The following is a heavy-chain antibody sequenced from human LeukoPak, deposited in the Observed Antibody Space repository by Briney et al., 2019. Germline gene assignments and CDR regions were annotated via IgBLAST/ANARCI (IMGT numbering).Heavy chain of an antibody. J-gene: IGHJ4*02. CDR2: IKQDGSEK. Sequence: GGSLRLSCAASGFTFSSYWMSWVRQAPGKGLEWVANIKQDGSEKYYVDSVKGRFTISRDNAKNSLYLQMNSLRAEDTAVYYCVNLFCSGGSCPPFDYWGQGTLVTVSS. CDR3: VNLFCSGGSCPPFDY. D-gene: IGHD2-15*01. V-gene: IGHV3-7*01. CDR1: GFTFSSYW.